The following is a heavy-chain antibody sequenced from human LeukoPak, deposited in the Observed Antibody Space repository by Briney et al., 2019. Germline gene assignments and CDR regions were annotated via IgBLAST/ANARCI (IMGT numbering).Heavy chain of an antibody. D-gene: IGHD3-16*01. J-gene: IGHJ3*02. V-gene: IGHV4-4*07. CDR1: GGSISSYY. CDR3: ARGGEVPI. Sequence: SETLSLTCTVSGGSISSYYWNWIRQPAGKGLEWIGHIYTSGGTNYNPSLRSRVTMSVDTSKNQFSLKLSSVTAADTAVYYCARGGEVPIWGQGTMVAVSS. CDR2: IYTSGGT.